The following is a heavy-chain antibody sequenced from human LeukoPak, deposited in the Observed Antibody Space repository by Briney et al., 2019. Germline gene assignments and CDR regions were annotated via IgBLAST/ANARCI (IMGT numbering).Heavy chain of an antibody. V-gene: IGHV1-18*01. D-gene: IGHD3-22*01. CDR3: ARVGYYDSSGYRGTFDY. CDR2: ISAYNGNT. Sequence: ASVKVSCKASGYSFTNYGISWVRQAPGQGLEWMGWISAYNGNTNSAQKLQGRVTMTTDTSTSTAYMELRSLRSDDTAVYYCARVGYYDSSGYRGTFDYWGQGTLVTVSS. CDR1: GYSFTNYG. J-gene: IGHJ4*02.